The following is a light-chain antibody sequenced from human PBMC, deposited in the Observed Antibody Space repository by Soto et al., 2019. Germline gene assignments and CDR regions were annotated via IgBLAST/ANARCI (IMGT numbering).Light chain of an antibody. V-gene: IGKV3-20*01. CDR3: QQYANSPQT. Sequence: EIVLTQSPGTLSLSPGEGATLSCRASQTVSSSYLAWYQQKHGQAPRLLIHAASTRATGIPDRFSGSGSGTDFTLTISRLEPEEFAVYYCQQYANSPQTFGQGTKVDIK. CDR2: AAS. J-gene: IGKJ1*01. CDR1: QTVSSSY.